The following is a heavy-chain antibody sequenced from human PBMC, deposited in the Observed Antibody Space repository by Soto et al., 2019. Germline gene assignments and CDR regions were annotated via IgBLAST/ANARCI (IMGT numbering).Heavy chain of an antibody. CDR1: GFTFSSYG. CDR2: IWYDGGNK. D-gene: IGHD5-12*01. V-gene: IGHV3-33*01. J-gene: IGHJ4*02. Sequence: VGSLRLSCAASGFTFSSYGMHWVRQAPGKGLEWVALIWYDGGNKYYADSVKGRFTISRDNSKNTLYLQMNSLRADDTAVYYCARKGYSGYEKYYFDFWGQGTLVTVSS. CDR3: ARKGYSGYEKYYFDF.